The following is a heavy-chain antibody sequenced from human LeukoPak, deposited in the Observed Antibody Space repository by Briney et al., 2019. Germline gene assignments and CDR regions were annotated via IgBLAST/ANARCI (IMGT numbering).Heavy chain of an antibody. CDR2: INSDGSST. Sequence: PGGSLRLSCAASGFTFSSYWMHWVRQAPGKGLLWVSCINSDGSSTSYADSVKGRFTISRDNAKNTLYLQMNSLRAEDTAVYYCARVFWYDSSFDYWGQGTLVTVSS. CDR1: GFTFSSYW. CDR3: ARVFWYDSSFDY. D-gene: IGHD3-22*01. V-gene: IGHV3-74*01. J-gene: IGHJ4*02.